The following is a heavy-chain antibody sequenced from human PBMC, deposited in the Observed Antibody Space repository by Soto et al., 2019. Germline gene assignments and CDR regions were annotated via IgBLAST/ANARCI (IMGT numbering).Heavy chain of an antibody. CDR1: GYSFTTYG. V-gene: IGHV1-18*01. J-gene: IGHJ6*02. CDR3: AREGPAPYDYDGLDV. CDR2: ISGYNGNT. Sequence: QVQLVQSRGEVKKPGASVKVSCKTSGYSFTTYGISWVRQAPGQGLEWMGWISGYNGNTNYAQNLQGKVTRTTDTSASTAYMELRSLRSDDTAVYYCAREGPAPYDYDGLDVWGQGSTVTVSS.